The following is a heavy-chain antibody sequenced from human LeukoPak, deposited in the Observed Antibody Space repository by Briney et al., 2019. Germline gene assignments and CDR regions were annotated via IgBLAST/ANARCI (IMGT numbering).Heavy chain of an antibody. V-gene: IGHV3-66*01. CDR2: LYSGGSI. CDR1: GFSVSSNY. D-gene: IGHD1-26*01. J-gene: IGHJ4*02. CDR3: ARDESEGASYD. Sequence: GGSLRLSCVASGFSVSSNYMTLVRQAPGKGLEWVAVLYSGGSIYYADSVRGRFTISRDNSKNTLYLQMNSLRVEDTAVYYCARDESEGASYDWGQGTLVIVSS.